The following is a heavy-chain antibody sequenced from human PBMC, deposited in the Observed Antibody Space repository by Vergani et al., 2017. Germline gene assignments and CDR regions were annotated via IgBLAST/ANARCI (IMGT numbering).Heavy chain of an antibody. CDR3: AKETAGYCSSTSWDARGGGFDP. Sequence: EVQLLESGGGLVQPGGSLRLSCAASGFTFSSYAMSWVRQAPGKGLEWVSAISGSGGSTYYADSVKGRFTISRDNSKNTLYLQMNSLRAEETAVYYCAKETAGYCSSTSWDARGGGFDPWGQGTLVTVSS. CDR1: GFTFSSYA. CDR2: ISGSGGST. V-gene: IGHV3-23*01. D-gene: IGHD2-2*01. J-gene: IGHJ5*02.